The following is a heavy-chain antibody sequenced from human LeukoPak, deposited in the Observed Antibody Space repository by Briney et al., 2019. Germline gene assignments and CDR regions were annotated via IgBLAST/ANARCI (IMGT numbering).Heavy chain of an antibody. CDR1: GYTFTSYG. CDR2: ISAYNGNT. Sequence: WASVKVSCKASGYTFTSYGISWVRQAPGQGLEWMGWISAYNGNTNYAQKFQGRVTMTEDTSTDTAYMELSSLRSEDTAVYYCATVSPGTAMVPYYYYGMDVWGQGTTVTVSS. J-gene: IGHJ6*02. V-gene: IGHV1-18*01. CDR3: ATVSPGTAMVPYYYYGMDV. D-gene: IGHD5-18*01.